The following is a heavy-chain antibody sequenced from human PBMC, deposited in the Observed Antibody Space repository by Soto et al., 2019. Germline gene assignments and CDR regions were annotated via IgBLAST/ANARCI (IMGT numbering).Heavy chain of an antibody. D-gene: IGHD4-17*01. Sequence: QVQLVESGGGVVQPGRSLRLSCAASGFTFSSYGMHWVRQAPGKGLEWVAVISYDGSNKYYADSVKGRFTISRDNSKNTLYLQMNSLRAEDTAVYYCAKALGYGDSYWGQGTLVTVSS. CDR1: GFTFSSYG. V-gene: IGHV3-30*18. CDR2: ISYDGSNK. J-gene: IGHJ4*02. CDR3: AKALGYGDSY.